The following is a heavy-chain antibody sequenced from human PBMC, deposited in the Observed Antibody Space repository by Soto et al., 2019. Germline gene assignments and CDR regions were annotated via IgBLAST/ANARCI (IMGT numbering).Heavy chain of an antibody. J-gene: IGHJ4*02. V-gene: IGHV4-39*01. CDR2: IYYSGST. CDR1: GGSISSSGYY. D-gene: IGHD3-3*01. Sequence: QLQLQESGPGLVKPSETLSLTCTVSGGSISSSGYYWGWIRQPPGKGLEWIGSIYYSGSTYYNPSLKSRVTISVDTSKNQFSLKLSSVTAADTAVYYCASLDRSAGGVYWGQGTLVTVSS. CDR3: ASLDRSAGGVY.